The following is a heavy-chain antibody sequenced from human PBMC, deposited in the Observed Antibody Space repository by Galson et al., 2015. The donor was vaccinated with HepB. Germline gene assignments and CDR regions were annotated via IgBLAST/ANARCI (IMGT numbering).Heavy chain of an antibody. V-gene: IGHV3-64D*06. Sequence: SLRLSCAASGFTFSSYAMHWVRQAPGKGLEYVSAISSNGGSTYYADSVKGRFTISRDNSKNTLYLQMSSLRAEDTAVYYCVKTYPMIVADLGAFDIWGQGTMVTVSS. CDR1: GFTFSSYA. CDR2: ISSNGGST. D-gene: IGHD3-22*01. J-gene: IGHJ3*02. CDR3: VKTYPMIVADLGAFDI.